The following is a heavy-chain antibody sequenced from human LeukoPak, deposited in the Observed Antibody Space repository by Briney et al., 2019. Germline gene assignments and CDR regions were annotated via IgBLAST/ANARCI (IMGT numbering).Heavy chain of an antibody. Sequence: PSETLSLTCTVSGGSISSYYWNWIRQPPGKGLEWIGYVYYSGGTNYNPSLKSRVTISVDTSKNQFSLKLSSVTAADTAVYYCAGAIAAAGNYYYYGMDVWGQGTTVTVSS. CDR1: GGSISSYY. J-gene: IGHJ6*02. CDR2: VYYSGGT. V-gene: IGHV4-59*08. CDR3: AGAIAAAGNYYYYGMDV. D-gene: IGHD6-13*01.